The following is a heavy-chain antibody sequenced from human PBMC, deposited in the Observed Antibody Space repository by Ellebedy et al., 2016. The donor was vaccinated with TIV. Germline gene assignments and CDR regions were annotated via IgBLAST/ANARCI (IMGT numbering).Heavy chain of an antibody. CDR1: GFSIINYD. J-gene: IGHJ4*02. Sequence: GESLKISCVASGFSIINYDMHWIRQAPGKGLEWLSYISSSSGTIYYADSVKGRFTISRDNAKNSLFLQKNSLRAEDTAVYYCARVFGSSSDYWGQGTLVTVSS. CDR3: ARVFGSSSDY. V-gene: IGHV3-48*04. D-gene: IGHD6-6*01. CDR2: ISSSSGTI.